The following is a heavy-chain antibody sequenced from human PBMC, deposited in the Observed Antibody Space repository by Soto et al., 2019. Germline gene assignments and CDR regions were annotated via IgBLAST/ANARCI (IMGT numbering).Heavy chain of an antibody. D-gene: IGHD4-17*01. V-gene: IGHV1-24*01. CDR1: GYTLTELS. J-gene: IGHJ4*02. CDR3: ATLQPDYGGNSGPYYFDY. Sequence: ASVKVSCKVSGYTLTELSMHWVLQAPGKGLEWMGGFDPEDGETIYAQKFQGRVTMTEDTSTDTAYMELSSLRSEDTALYYCATLQPDYGGNSGPYYFDYWGQGTLVTVSS. CDR2: FDPEDGET.